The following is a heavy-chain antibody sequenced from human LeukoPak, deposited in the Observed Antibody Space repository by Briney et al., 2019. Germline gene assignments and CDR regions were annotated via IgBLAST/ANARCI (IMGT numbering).Heavy chain of an antibody. Sequence: SGGSLRLSCAASGFTFSSYAMSWVRQAPGKGLEWVSSISNSGGRTFYTDSVKGRFTISRDNSKITLYLQMNSLRAEDTAVYYCARHGYCSSTSCYTPLYYYYGMDVWGQGTTVTVSS. V-gene: IGHV3-23*01. D-gene: IGHD2-2*02. CDR2: ISNSGGRT. CDR1: GFTFSSYA. J-gene: IGHJ6*02. CDR3: ARHGYCSSTSCYTPLYYYYGMDV.